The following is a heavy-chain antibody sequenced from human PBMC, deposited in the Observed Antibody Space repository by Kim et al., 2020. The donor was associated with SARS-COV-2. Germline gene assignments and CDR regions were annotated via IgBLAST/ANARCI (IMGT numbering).Heavy chain of an antibody. Sequence: SVKVSCKASGGTFSSYAISWVRQAPGQGLEWMGGIIPIFGTANYAQKFQGRVTITADESTSTAYMELSSLRSEDTAVYYCARAIQRPYCSGGSCYDRFDYWGQGTLVTVSS. CDR3: ARAIQRPYCSGGSCYDRFDY. CDR1: GGTFSSYA. V-gene: IGHV1-69*13. D-gene: IGHD2-15*01. J-gene: IGHJ4*02. CDR2: IIPIFGTA.